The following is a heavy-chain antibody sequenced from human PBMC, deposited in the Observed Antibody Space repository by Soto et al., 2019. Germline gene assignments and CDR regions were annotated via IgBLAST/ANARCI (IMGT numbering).Heavy chain of an antibody. CDR1: GFIFSRCS. CDR3: GRAPRMAPLDM. J-gene: IGHJ3*02. Sequence: PSGSLRLSCAASGFIFSRCSIHWVRQPPAQGLGWVGLISNDGSDKYYSESVTGRCTIYRENSKNTVYLQMKSLRAEYTPLYFYGRAPRMAPLDMWGQGTMVTVSS. V-gene: IGHV3-33*01. CDR2: ISNDGSDK.